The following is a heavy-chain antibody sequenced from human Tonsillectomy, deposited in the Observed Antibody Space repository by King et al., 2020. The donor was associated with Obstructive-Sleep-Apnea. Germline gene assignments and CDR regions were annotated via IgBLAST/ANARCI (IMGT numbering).Heavy chain of an antibody. V-gene: IGHV4-28*01. CDR1: GYSISSSNW. J-gene: IGHJ4*02. D-gene: IGHD6-13*01. CDR3: ASIAATGAYYVDY. Sequence: QLQESGPGLVKPSDTLSLTCAVSGYSISSSNWWGWIRQPPGKGLEWIGYIYYSESTYYNPSLKSRVTMSVDTSKNQFSLKLSSVTAVDTAVYYCASIAATGAYYVDYWGQGTLVTVSS. CDR2: IYYSEST.